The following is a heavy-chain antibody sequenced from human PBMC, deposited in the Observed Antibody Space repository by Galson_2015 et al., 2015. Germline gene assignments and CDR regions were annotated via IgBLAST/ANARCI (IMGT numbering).Heavy chain of an antibody. D-gene: IGHD4-23*01. V-gene: IGHV1-8*01. J-gene: IGHJ6*02. CDR1: GYTFTSYD. CDR2: MNPNSGNT. CDR3: ARAAIRLRRLVNGMDV. Sequence: SVKVSCKASGYTFTSYDINWVRQATGQGLEWMGWMNPNSGNTGYAQKFQGRVTMTRNTSISTAYMELSSLRSEDTAVYYCARAAIRLRRLVNGMDVWGQGTTVTVSS.